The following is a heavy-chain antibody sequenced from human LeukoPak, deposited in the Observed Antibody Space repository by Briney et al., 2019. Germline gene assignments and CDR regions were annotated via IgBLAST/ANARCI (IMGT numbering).Heavy chain of an antibody. D-gene: IGHD5-24*01. J-gene: IGHJ3*02. CDR3: ATTMATITYDAFDI. CDR1: GGSISGYY. V-gene: IGHV4-59*08. CDR2: IYDSGST. Sequence: SETLSLTCSVSGGSISGYYWSWIRQPPGKGLEWIGYIYDSGSTNHNPSLKSRVTISVDTSRDQFSLKLSSVTAADTAVYYCATTMATITYDAFDIWGQGTMVTVSS.